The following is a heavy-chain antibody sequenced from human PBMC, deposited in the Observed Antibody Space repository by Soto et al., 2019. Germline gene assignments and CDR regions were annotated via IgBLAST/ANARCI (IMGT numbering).Heavy chain of an antibody. CDR1: GGLATAKY. CDR3: ARANDLNAFDI. Sequence: PGGSLRLSCAASGGLATAKYMNWVRQAPGGVLEWVAVIYNSGSTYHADSVKGRFTISRHDSKNTLYLQMDSLRPEDTAVYYCARANDLNAFDIWGQGTMVTVSS. J-gene: IGHJ3*02. CDR2: IYNSGST. D-gene: IGHD1-1*01. V-gene: IGHV3-53*04.